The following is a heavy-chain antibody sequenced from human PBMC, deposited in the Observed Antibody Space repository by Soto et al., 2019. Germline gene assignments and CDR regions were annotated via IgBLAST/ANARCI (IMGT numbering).Heavy chain of an antibody. D-gene: IGHD2-15*01. CDR3: ARGQRFGCSGGSCYPHWFDP. Sequence: SEALSLTCAVSGVSISSYYLSWIRPPPGKGLEWIGYIYYSGSTNYNPSLKSRVTISVDTSKNQFSLKLSSVTAADTAVYYCARGQRFGCSGGSCYPHWFDPWGQGTLVTVSS. CDR2: IYYSGST. CDR1: GVSISSYY. V-gene: IGHV4-59*01. J-gene: IGHJ5*02.